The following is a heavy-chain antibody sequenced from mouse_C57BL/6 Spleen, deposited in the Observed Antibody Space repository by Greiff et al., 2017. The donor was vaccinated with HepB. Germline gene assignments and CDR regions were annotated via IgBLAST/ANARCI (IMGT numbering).Heavy chain of an antibody. CDR2: INPGSGGT. V-gene: IGHV1-54*01. D-gene: IGHD2-2*01. Sequence: VKLQQSGAELVRPGTSVKVSCKASGYAFTNYLIEWVKQRPGQGLEWIGVINPGSGGTNYNEKFKGKATLTADKSSSTAYMQLSSLTSEDSAVYFCARSDSMVTNYWGQGTTLTVSS. CDR1: GYAFTNYL. J-gene: IGHJ2*01. CDR3: ARSDSMVTNY.